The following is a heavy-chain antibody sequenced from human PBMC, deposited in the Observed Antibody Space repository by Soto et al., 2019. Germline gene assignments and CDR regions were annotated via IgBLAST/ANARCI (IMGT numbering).Heavy chain of an antibody. CDR1: GGSISTVNDC. Sequence: QVQLQESGPGLVKPSETLSLTCTVSGGSISTVNDCWSWIRQSPDKGLEWIGHIYNGGSTYNNPSPKSXXTXSXXTSKNQCPLKLSSVSVADTAVYYCARGPSGDKVDYWGQGTLVTVSS. J-gene: IGHJ4*02. V-gene: IGHV4-30-4*01. D-gene: IGHD7-27*01. CDR3: ARGPSGDKVDY. CDR2: IYNGGST.